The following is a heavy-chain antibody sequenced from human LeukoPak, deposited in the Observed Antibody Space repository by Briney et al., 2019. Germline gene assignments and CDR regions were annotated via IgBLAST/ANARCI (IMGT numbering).Heavy chain of an antibody. CDR2: INPKTGGT. J-gene: IGHJ3*02. V-gene: IGHV1-2*06. CDR1: GYIFTGHY. CDR3: ARVGDGLNDAFDI. Sequence: ASVKVSCXASGYIFTGHYMNWVRQAPGQGLEWMGRINPKTGGTNFAQNFQGRVTMTRDTSISTGYMELTRLRPDDTAVYYCARVGDGLNDAFDIWGQGTMVTVSS. D-gene: IGHD5-24*01.